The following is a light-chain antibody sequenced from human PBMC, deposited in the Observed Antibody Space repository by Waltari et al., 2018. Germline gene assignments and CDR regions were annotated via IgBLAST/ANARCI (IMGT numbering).Light chain of an antibody. Sequence: SHELTQPPSVSVSPGQTATITCSGETSSKQYVYWYQHKPGQAPVLLINKDTERPSGIPDRFSGSSSGTSVTLTISGVQAEDEADYYCQLADSTVTYVFGPGTKVIVL. CDR2: KDT. V-gene: IGLV3-25*03. CDR3: QLADSTVTYV. J-gene: IGLJ1*01. CDR1: TSSKQY.